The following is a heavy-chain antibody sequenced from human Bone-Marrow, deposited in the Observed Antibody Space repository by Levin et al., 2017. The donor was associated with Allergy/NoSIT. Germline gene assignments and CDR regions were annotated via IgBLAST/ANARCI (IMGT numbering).Heavy chain of an antibody. D-gene: IGHD7-27*01. CDR1: GYTFSTSD. Sequence: KTGESLKISCTAAGYTFSTSDVNWVRLATGQGLEWMGWMNPNSGNTGYANKFQGRLTMTRDSSISTAYMELSSLTSDDTAVYFCARSNVRSGDLSSYYVMDVWGQGTTVTVSS. J-gene: IGHJ6*02. CDR2: MNPNSGNT. V-gene: IGHV1-8*01. CDR3: ARSNVRSGDLSSYYVMDV.